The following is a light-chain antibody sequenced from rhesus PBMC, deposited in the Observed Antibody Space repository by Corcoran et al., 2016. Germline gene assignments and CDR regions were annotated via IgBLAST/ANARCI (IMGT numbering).Light chain of an antibody. J-gene: IGKJ1*01. CDR3: QQGNSNPWT. CDR1: QGISSY. V-gene: IGKV1-32*02. CDR2: YAN. Sequence: DIQMSQSPSSLSASVGDRVTITCRASQGISSYLNWYQQKPGKAPKLLIYYANSLASGVPSRFSGSGSGTEFTLTISSLQPEDFATYYCQQGNSNPWTLGQGTKVEIK.